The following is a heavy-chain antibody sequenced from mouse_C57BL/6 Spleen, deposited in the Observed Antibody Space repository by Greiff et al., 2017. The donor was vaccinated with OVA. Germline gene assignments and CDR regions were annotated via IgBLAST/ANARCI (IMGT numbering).Heavy chain of an antibody. CDR1: GYTFTSYW. CDR2: IYPGNSYT. J-gene: IGHJ4*01. V-gene: IGHV1-5*01. CDR3: TRRSTMIHYAMDY. D-gene: IGHD2-4*01. Sequence: VQLQQSGTVLARPGASVKMSCKTSGYTFTSYWMHWVKQRPGQGLEWIGAIYPGNSYTSYNQKFKGKAKLTAVTSASTAYMELSSLTNEDSAVYYCTRRSTMIHYAMDYWGQGTSVTVSS.